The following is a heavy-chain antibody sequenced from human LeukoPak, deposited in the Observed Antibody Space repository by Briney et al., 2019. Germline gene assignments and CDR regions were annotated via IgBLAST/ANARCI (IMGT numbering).Heavy chain of an antibody. J-gene: IGHJ4*02. D-gene: IGHD2-2*02. CDR3: ARGIVVVPAAILGTFDY. V-gene: IGHV1-69*13. CDR2: IIPIFGTA. CDR1: GGAFSSYA. Sequence: SVKVSCKASGGAFSSYAISWVRQAPGQGLEWMGGIIPIFGTANYAQKFQGRVTITADESTSTAYMELSSLRSEDTAVYYCARGIVVVPAAILGTFDYWGQGTLVTVSS.